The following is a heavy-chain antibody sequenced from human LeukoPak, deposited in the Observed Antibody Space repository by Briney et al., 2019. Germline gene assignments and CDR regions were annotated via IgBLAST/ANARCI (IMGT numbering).Heavy chain of an antibody. CDR2: ISSGGEYI. J-gene: IGHJ6*03. Sequence: GGSLRLSCAASGFTFSSYAMSWVRQTPEKGLEWVSSISSGGEYIYSSDSLKGRFTISRDNAKKTLYLQMNSLRAEDTAVYYCAGGRGVAGNYYYYYMDVWGKGTTVTVSS. CDR1: GFTFSSYA. V-gene: IGHV3-21*01. CDR3: AGGRGVAGNYYYYYMDV. D-gene: IGHD6-19*01.